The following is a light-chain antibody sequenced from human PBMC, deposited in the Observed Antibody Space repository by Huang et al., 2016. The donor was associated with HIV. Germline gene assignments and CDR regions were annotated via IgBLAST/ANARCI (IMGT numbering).Light chain of an antibody. Sequence: EIVLTQSPGTLSLSPGERATLSCRASQTISSSDLAWYQQKLGQAPRLLIYGASSRATGVPDRFSGSGSGTDFILTISRLEPEDFAVYYCQQYGNTITFGQGTRLEMK. CDR1: QTISSSD. CDR3: QQYGNTIT. CDR2: GAS. J-gene: IGKJ5*01. V-gene: IGKV3-20*01.